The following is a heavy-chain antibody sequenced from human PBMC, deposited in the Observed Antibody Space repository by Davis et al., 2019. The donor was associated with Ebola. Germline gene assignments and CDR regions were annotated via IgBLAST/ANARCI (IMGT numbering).Heavy chain of an antibody. V-gene: IGHV1-18*01. Sequence: ASVKVSCKASGYTFTSYGISWVRQAPGQGLEWMGWISAYNGNTNYAQKLQGRVTMTTDTSTSTAYMELRSLRSDDTAVYYCARGNTMVRGVSWFDPWGQGTLVTVST. CDR3: ARGNTMVRGVSWFDP. D-gene: IGHD3-10*01. CDR1: GYTFTSYG. CDR2: ISAYNGNT. J-gene: IGHJ5*02.